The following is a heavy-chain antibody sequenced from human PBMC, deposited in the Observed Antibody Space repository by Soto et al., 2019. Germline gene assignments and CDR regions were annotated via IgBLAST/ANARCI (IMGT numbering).Heavy chain of an antibody. CDR1: GCTFSSYA. V-gene: IGHV1-18*01. J-gene: IGHJ5*02. Sequence: ASVKVSCKASGCTFSSYAITWVRQAPGQPLEWLGGISPNSGGTNYAQKFQGRVSMTTDTSTTTAYMELRSLRSDDTAVYYCARVVPGAEAWFGPWGQGTLVTVSS. CDR3: ARVVPGAEAWFGP. D-gene: IGHD2-2*01. CDR2: ISPNSGGT.